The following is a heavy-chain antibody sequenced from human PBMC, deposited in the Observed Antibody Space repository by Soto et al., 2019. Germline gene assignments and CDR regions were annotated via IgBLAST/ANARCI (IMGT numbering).Heavy chain of an antibody. CDR1: GNTLTELS. D-gene: IGHD6-13*01. Sequence: ASVKVSCKVSGNTLTELSMHWVRQAPGKGLEWMGGFVPEDGETIYAQKFQGRVTMTEDTSTDTAYMELSSLRYEDTAVYYCAMPAVDSSSWYGGLDLDSWGQGTQATVSS. CDR2: FVPEDGET. CDR3: AMPAVDSSSWYGGLDLDS. J-gene: IGHJ4*02. V-gene: IGHV1-24*01.